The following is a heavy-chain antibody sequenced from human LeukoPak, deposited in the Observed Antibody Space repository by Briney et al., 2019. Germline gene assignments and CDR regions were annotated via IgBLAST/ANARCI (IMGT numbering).Heavy chain of an antibody. CDR3: ARKISGSHSLVY. V-gene: IGHV4-59*08. CDR1: GGSISSYY. D-gene: IGHD1-26*01. Sequence: SETLSLTCTVSGGSISSYYWSWIRQPPGKGLEWIGYIHYSGSTNYNPSLKSRVTISVDTSKNQFSLKLNSVTAADTAVYHCARKISGSHSLVYWGQGTLVTVSS. CDR2: IHYSGST. J-gene: IGHJ4*02.